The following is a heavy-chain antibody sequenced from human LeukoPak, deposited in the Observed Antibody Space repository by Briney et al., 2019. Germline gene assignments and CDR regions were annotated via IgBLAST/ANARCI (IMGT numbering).Heavy chain of an antibody. CDR2: IKQDESEK. Sequence: GGSLRLSCAASGFTFSIYWMSWVRQAPGKGLEWVANIKQDESEKYYVDSVKGRFTISRDNAKNSLYLQVNSLRAEDTAVYYCARIGKMAKIRDALDIWGQGTRVTVSS. CDR1: GFTFSIYW. CDR3: ARIGKMAKIRDALDI. J-gene: IGHJ3*02. D-gene: IGHD5-24*01. V-gene: IGHV3-7*01.